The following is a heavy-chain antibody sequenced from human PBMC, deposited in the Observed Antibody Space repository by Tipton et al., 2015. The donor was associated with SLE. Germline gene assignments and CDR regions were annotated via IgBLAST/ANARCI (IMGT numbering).Heavy chain of an antibody. CDR1: GGSISSGGYY. J-gene: IGHJ3*02. D-gene: IGHD3-10*01. CDR3: AIPGKGGAFDI. Sequence: TLSLTCTVSGGSISSGGYYWSWIRQHPGKGLEWIGEINHSGSTNYNPSLKSRVTISVDTSKNQFSLKLSSVTAADTAVYYCAIPGKGGAFDIWGQGTMVTVSS. CDR2: INHSGST. V-gene: IGHV4-31*03.